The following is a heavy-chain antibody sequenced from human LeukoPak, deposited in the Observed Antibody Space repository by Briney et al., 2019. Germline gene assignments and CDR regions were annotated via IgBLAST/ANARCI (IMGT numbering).Heavy chain of an antibody. J-gene: IGHJ4*02. CDR1: GYTFTGYY. D-gene: IGHD3-9*01. V-gene: IGHV1-2*02. CDR2: INPNSGGT. CDR3: AREGYDILTGPFDY. Sequence: ASVKVSCKASGYTFTGYYMHWVRQAPGQGLEWVGWINPNSGGTNYAQKFQGRVTMTRDTSISTAYMELSRLRSDDTAVYYCAREGYDILTGPFDYWGQGTLVTVSS.